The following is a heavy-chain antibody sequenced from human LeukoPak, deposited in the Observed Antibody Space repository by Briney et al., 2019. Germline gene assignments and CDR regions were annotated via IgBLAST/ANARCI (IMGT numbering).Heavy chain of an antibody. V-gene: IGHV3-23*01. CDR2: VSGSGANT. Sequence: PGGSLRLSCAASGFTFSSYGMHWVRQTPGKGLEWLSSVSGSGANTYYADSVKGRFTISRDNSRDRIYLQMNSLRTDDTAVYYCAKDRLRLLWFGDKGNWFDPWGQGTLVTVSS. CDR1: GFTFSSYG. J-gene: IGHJ5*02. CDR3: AKDRLRLLWFGDKGNWFDP. D-gene: IGHD3-10*01.